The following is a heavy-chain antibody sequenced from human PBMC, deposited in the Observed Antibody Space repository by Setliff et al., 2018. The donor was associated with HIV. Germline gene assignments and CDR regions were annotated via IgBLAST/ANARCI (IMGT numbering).Heavy chain of an antibody. D-gene: IGHD3-22*01. J-gene: IGHJ1*01. CDR2: ISPYNGDT. Sequence: ASVKVSCKASGYRFNTYGISWVRQAPGQGLEWMGWISPYNGDTRFAQSLQGRVTLTTDTSTNTAYMEMRTLRSDDTAVYYCVRGVTRDISGYYRDEYFQHWGQGTPVTL. CDR3: VRGVTRDISGYYRDEYFQH. V-gene: IGHV1-18*01. CDR1: GYRFNTYG.